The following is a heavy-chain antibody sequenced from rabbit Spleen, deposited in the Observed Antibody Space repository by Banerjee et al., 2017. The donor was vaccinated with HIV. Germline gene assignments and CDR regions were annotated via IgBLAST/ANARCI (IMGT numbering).Heavy chain of an antibody. V-gene: IGHV1S40*01. D-gene: IGHD6-1*01. CDR2: VGSGATGNT. CDR1: GFSFSSRYY. CDR3: AREKSGNYGYDL. Sequence: QSLEESGGGLVQPEGSLTLTCTASGFSFSSRYYMCWVRQAPGKGLEWIGCVGSGATGNTYYASWAKGRFTISKASSTTVTLQMTSLTGADTATYFCAREKSGNYGYDLWGQGTLVTVS. J-gene: IGHJ4*01.